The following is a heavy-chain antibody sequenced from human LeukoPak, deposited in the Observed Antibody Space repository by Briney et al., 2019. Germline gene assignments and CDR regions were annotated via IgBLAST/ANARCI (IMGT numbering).Heavy chain of an antibody. CDR1: GYTFTSYG. Sequence: GASVKVSCKASGYTFTSYGISWVRQAPGQGLEWMGWISDYNGNTNYAQKLQGRVTMTTDTSTSKANMELRSLRSDDTAVYYCARDEGVGAAGFDPWGQGTLVTVSS. D-gene: IGHD2-15*01. CDR2: ISDYNGNT. J-gene: IGHJ5*02. CDR3: ARDEGVGAAGFDP. V-gene: IGHV1-18*01.